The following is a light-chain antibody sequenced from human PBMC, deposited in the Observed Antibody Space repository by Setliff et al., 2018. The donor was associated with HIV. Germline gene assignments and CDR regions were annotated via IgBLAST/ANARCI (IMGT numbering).Light chain of an antibody. Sequence: QSALTQPASVSGSPGQSITISCAGTSTDVGGYDFVSWYQPHPGKAPKLIIYDVTNRPSGVSNRFSGSKSGQTASLAISGLQPDDAAHYYCSSYTSSGTVFGGGTKVTVL. CDR1: STDVGGYDF. CDR3: SSYTSSGTV. CDR2: DVT. J-gene: IGLJ2*01. V-gene: IGLV2-14*03.